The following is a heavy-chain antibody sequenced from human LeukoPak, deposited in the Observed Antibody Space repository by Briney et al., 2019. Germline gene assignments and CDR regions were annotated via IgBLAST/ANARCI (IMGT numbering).Heavy chain of an antibody. D-gene: IGHD4-17*01. Sequence: GESLKISCKDSGYNFTNYWISWVRQMPGKGLEWMGRIDPSDSYTNYSPSFQGHVYISADKSISTAYLQWSSLKASDTAMYYCATDMTTVTSGYWGQGTVVTVSS. CDR2: IDPSDSYT. CDR1: GYNFTNYW. V-gene: IGHV5-10-1*01. CDR3: ATDMTTVTSGY. J-gene: IGHJ4*02.